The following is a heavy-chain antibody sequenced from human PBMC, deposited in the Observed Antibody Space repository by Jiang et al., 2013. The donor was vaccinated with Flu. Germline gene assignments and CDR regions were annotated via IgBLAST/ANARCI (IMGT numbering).Heavy chain of an antibody. CDR1: GFTFSSYG. Sequence: QLVESGGGVVQPGRSLRLSCAASGFTFSSYGMHWVRQAPGKGLEWVAIISYDGSNKYYADSVKGRFTISRDNSKNTLYLQMNSLRAEDTSVYYCAKGEDSSSWPFDPWGQGTLVTVSS. CDR2: ISYDGSNK. J-gene: IGHJ5*02. V-gene: IGHV3-30*18. D-gene: IGHD6-13*01. CDR3: AKGEDSSSWPFDP.